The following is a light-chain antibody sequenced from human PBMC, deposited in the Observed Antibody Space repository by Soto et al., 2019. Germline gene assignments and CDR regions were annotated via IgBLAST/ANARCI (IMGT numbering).Light chain of an antibody. Sequence: DIQMTQSPSSVSASVGDRVTITCRASQAISTWLAWYQEKPGKAPKLLIYAASNLQTGVPSRFSGSGSGTDFTLTISSLQPEDFATYYCQQANSFPRTFGQGTKVEIK. J-gene: IGKJ1*01. CDR3: QQANSFPRT. CDR2: AAS. CDR1: QAISTW. V-gene: IGKV1D-12*01.